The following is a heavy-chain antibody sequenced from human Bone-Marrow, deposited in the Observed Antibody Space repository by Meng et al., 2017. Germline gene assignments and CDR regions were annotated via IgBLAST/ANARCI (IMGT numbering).Heavy chain of an antibody. CDR1: GYTFTGYD. Sequence: QAQLVQSGAEVKKPGASVKVSCKASGYTFTGYDMHWVRQAPGQGLEWMGRINPNSGGTNYAQKFQGRVTMNRDTSISTAYMELSRLRSDDTAVYYCAVHYYGSGSSTFDYWGQGTLVTVPS. CDR2: INPNSGGT. CDR3: AVHYYGSGSSTFDY. V-gene: IGHV1-2*06. D-gene: IGHD3-10*01. J-gene: IGHJ4*02.